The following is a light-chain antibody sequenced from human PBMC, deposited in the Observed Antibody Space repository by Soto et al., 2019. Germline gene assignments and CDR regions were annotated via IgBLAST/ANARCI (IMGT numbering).Light chain of an antibody. Sequence: QKSRSASCVAVGGRGIVTITSQASQDISNYLNWYQQKLGKAPKLLIYDASNLETGVPSRFSGSGSGTDFTFTISSLQPEDIATYYCQQYSNLITFGQGTRLEF. CDR3: QQYSNLIT. CDR1: QDISNY. V-gene: IGKV1-33*01. CDR2: DAS. J-gene: IGKJ5*01.